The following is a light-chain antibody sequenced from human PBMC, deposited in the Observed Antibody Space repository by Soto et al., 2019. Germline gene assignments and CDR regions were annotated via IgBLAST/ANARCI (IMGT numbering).Light chain of an antibody. J-gene: IGKJ2*01. CDR1: QSISTY. CDR3: QQSYSTPYT. V-gene: IGKV1-39*01. Sequence: DIQMTQSPSSLSASVGDRVTITCRASQSISTYLNWYQQKPGKAPKLLIYAASSLLSGVPSRFSGSGSGTDFTLTISSLLPEDFATYYCQQSYSTPYTFGQGTKLEIK. CDR2: AAS.